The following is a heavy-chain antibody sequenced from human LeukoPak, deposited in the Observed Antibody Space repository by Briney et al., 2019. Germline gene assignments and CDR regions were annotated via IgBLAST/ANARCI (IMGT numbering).Heavy chain of an antibody. J-gene: IGHJ6*03. Sequence: GGSLRLSCAASGFTFSGSAMHWVRQASGKGLEWVGRIRSKANNYATAYAASVKGRFTISRDDSKNTAYLQMNSLKTEDTAVYYCTRREEMATIYYYYYYMDVWGKGTTVTVSS. V-gene: IGHV3-73*01. D-gene: IGHD5-24*01. CDR3: TRREEMATIYYYYYYMDV. CDR2: IRSKANNYAT. CDR1: GFTFSGSA.